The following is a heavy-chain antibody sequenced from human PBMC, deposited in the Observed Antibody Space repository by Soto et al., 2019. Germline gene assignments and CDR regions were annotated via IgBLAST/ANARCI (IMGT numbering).Heavy chain of an antibody. V-gene: IGHV1-46*01. J-gene: IGHJ6*02. Sequence: QVQLVQSGAEVRKPGASVRVSCKAAGYTFSITYLHWLRQAPGQGLEWLGLVYPSGGGTNYKESFKGRLNITRDTSTSTVCMDLSRLTYEDTAIYYCARGYCSGGNCYNGLDVWGQGTTVTVSS. CDR3: ARGYCSGGNCYNGLDV. CDR1: GYTFSITY. D-gene: IGHD2-15*01. CDR2: VYPSGGGT.